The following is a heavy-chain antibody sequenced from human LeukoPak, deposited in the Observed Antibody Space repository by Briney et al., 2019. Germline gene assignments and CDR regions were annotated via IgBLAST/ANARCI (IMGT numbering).Heavy chain of an antibody. CDR1: GFTFSSYW. CDR3: ARDLSSSSPYYYYYYMDV. CDR2: IKQDGSEK. Sequence: GGSLRLSCAASGFTFSSYWMSWVRQAPGKRLEWVANIKQDGSEKYYVDSVKGRFTISRDNAKNSLYLQMNSLRAEDTAVYYCARDLSSSSPYYYYYYMDVWGKGTTVTVSS. D-gene: IGHD6-6*01. V-gene: IGHV3-7*01. J-gene: IGHJ6*03.